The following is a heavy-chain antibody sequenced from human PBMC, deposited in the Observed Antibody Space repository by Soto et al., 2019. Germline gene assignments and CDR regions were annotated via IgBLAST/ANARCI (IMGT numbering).Heavy chain of an antibody. CDR2: ISISGGST. D-gene: IGHD1-26*01. CDR3: AKGRQWELPLDY. V-gene: IGHV3-23*01. CDR1: GFTFRSYA. Sequence: EVQLLESGGGLVQPGGSLRLSCAASGFTFRSYAMSWVRQAPGKGLEWVSAISISGGSTYYADSGKGRFTISRANSKNTLYLQMNSLRAEDTAVYYCAKGRQWELPLDYWGQGTLVTVSS. J-gene: IGHJ4*02.